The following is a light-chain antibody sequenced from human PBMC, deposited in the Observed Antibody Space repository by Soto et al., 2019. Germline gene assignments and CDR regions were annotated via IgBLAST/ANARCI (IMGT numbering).Light chain of an antibody. CDR3: HQFGSSPPAFT. CDR1: QSVSTRY. CDR2: GAS. V-gene: IGKV3-20*01. J-gene: IGKJ2*01. Sequence: ESMLTQSPGTLSLSPGERATLSCRASQSVSTRYLAWYQQKPGQAPRLLIYGASIRATGIPDRFSGSGSGTSLHLHHRRMGAEDFAMYYCHQFGSSPPAFTFGQGTKLEI.